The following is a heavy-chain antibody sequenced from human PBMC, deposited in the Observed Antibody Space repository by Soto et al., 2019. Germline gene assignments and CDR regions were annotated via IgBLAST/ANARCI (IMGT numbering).Heavy chain of an antibody. V-gene: IGHV4-39*01. Sequence: PSETLSLTCTVSGGSISSSSYYWGWIRQPPGKGLEWIGGIYYSGSTYYNPSLKSRVTISVDTSKNQFSLKLSSVTAADTAVYYCARHREGYSSGWYPDYWGQGTLVTVSS. D-gene: IGHD6-19*01. CDR1: GGSISSSSYY. CDR2: IYYSGST. CDR3: ARHREGYSSGWYPDY. J-gene: IGHJ4*02.